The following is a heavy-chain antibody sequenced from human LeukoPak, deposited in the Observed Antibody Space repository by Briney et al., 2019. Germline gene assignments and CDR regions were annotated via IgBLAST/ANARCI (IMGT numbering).Heavy chain of an antibody. J-gene: IGHJ5*02. CDR3: VRDGGNYWFNP. D-gene: IGHD4-23*01. Sequence: GKSLRLSCAASGFTFSTYWMHWVRQAPGKGLVWVSRISSDGTNTGYADSVKGRFTISRDNAKNTVYLQMNSLRAEDTAVYYCVRDGGNYWFNPWGQGTLVTVSS. V-gene: IGHV3-74*01. CDR1: GFTFSTYW. CDR2: ISSDGTNT.